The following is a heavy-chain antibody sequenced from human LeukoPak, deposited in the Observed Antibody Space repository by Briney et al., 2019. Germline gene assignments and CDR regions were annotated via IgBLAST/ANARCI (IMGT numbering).Heavy chain of an antibody. J-gene: IGHJ4*02. CDR1: GFTFSSYG. D-gene: IGHD6-13*01. V-gene: IGHV3-30*03. CDR2: ISYDGSNK. Sequence: PGGSLRLSCAASGFTFSSYGMHWVRQAPGKGLEWVAVISYDGSNKYYADSVKGRFTISRDNSKNTLYLQMNSLRAEDTAVYYCARVGGQQLPPGGYWGQGTLVTVSS. CDR3: ARVGGQQLPPGGY.